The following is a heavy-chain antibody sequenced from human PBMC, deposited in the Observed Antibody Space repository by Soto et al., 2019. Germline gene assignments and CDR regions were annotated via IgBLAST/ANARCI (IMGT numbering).Heavy chain of an antibody. CDR3: VKGKYSSSGLLDWFDP. CDR1: GFIFSSYA. J-gene: IGHJ5*01. Sequence: PGGSLRLSCSGSGFIFSSYAMHWVRQAPGKGLEYASAISSNGGSTYYADSVKGRFTISRDNSKKTLYLQMTSLRVEDTAVYYCVKGKYSSSGLLDWFDPWGQGTVVTVSS. V-gene: IGHV3-64D*06. CDR2: ISSNGGST. D-gene: IGHD6-6*01.